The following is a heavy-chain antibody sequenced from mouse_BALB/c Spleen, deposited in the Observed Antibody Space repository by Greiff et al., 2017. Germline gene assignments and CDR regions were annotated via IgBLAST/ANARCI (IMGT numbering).Heavy chain of an antibody. CDR1: GYTFTSYW. CDR2: IYPSDSYT. V-gene: IGHV1-69*02. J-gene: IGHJ2*01. Sequence: QVQLQQSGAELVRPGASVKLSCKASGYTFTSYWINWVKQRPGQGLEWIGNIYPSDSYTNYNQKFKDKATLTVDKSSSTAYMQLSSPTSEDSAVYYCTRKYGNYLDYWGQGTTLTVSS. D-gene: IGHD2-10*02. CDR3: TRKYGNYLDY.